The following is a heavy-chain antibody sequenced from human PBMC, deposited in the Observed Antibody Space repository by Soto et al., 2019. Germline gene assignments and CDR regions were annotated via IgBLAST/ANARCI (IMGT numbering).Heavy chain of an antibody. CDR1: GYTFTSYA. CDR2: INAGNGNT. J-gene: IGHJ4*02. V-gene: IGHV1-3*01. CDR3: ARDEGHGMVYATHPGY. Sequence: ASVKVSCKASGYTFTSYAMHWVRQAPGQRLEWMGWINAGNGNTKYSQKFQGRVTITRDTSASTAYMELSSLRSEDTAVYYCARDEGHGMVYATHPGYWGQGTLVTVSS. D-gene: IGHD2-8*01.